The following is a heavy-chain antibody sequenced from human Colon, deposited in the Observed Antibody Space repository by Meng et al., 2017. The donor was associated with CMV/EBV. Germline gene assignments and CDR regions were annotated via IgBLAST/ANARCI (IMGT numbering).Heavy chain of an antibody. V-gene: IGHV3-74*01. J-gene: IGHJ4*02. CDR1: GFTFSSKW. CDR2: INTDGSTT. CDR3: ASRDY. Sequence: EVQRVEAGGGLVQPGGSLRLFCAASGFTFSSKWMHWVRQGPGKGLVWVSRINTDGSTTYYADSVKGRFTISRDNAKNTLYLQMNSLRAEDTAVYYCASRDYWGQGTLVTVSS.